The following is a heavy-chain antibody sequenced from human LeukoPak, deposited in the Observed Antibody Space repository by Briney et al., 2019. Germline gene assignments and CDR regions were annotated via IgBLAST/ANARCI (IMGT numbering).Heavy chain of an antibody. CDR1: GGSFSGYY. V-gene: IGHV4-34*01. CDR2: INHSGST. Sequence: PSETLSLTCAVYGGSFSGYYWSWIRQPPGKGLEWIGEINHSGSTNYNPSLKSRVTISVDTSKNQFSLKLSSVTAADTAVYYCARGGYSHGYSWGQGTLVTVSS. J-gene: IGHJ5*02. D-gene: IGHD5-18*01. CDR3: ARGGYSHGYS.